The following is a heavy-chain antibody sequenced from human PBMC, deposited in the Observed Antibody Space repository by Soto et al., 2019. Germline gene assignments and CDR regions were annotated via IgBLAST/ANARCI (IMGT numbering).Heavy chain of an antibody. CDR3: GRLVGNSWIDY. V-gene: IGHV6-1*01. J-gene: IGHJ4*02. Sequence: PSQTLSLTCVISGDSVPTNSATWNWIRQSPSRGLEWLGRTYYRSKWYHDYAVSLNGRGTINPDTSQNQFSLHLTSVTPEDTAVYYCGRLVGNSWIDYWGQGTLVTVSS. CDR1: GDSVPTNSAT. CDR2: TYYRSKWYH. D-gene: IGHD6-13*01.